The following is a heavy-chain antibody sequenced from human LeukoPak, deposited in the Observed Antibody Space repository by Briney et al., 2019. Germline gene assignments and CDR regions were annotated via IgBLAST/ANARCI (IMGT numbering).Heavy chain of an antibody. CDR1: GFTFSSYA. Sequence: AGGPLRLSCAASGFTFSSYAMSWVRQAPGKGLEWVSAISGSGGSTYYADSVKGRFTISRDNSKNTLYLQMNSLRAEDTAVYYCAGRPAGYSSGYIHWGQGTLVTVSS. CDR3: AGRPAGYSSGYIH. CDR2: ISGSGGST. V-gene: IGHV3-23*01. J-gene: IGHJ4*02. D-gene: IGHD5-18*01.